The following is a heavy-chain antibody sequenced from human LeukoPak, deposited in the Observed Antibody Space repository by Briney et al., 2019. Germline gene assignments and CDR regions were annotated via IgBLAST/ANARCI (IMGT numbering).Heavy chain of an antibody. CDR3: ARRAGAYSHPYDY. D-gene: IGHD4/OR15-4a*01. V-gene: IGHV3-69-1*01. CDR2: ISSSNYI. Sequence: GGSLRLSCTASGVTFGDYAMSWVRQAPGKGLEWVSSISSSNYIYYADSVRGRFTISRDNAKNSLSLQMNSLRAEDTAVYYCARRAGAYSHPYDYWGQGTLVTVSS. J-gene: IGHJ4*02. CDR1: GVTFGDYA.